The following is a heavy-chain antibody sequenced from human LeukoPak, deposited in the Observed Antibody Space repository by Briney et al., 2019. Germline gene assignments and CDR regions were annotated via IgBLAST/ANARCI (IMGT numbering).Heavy chain of an antibody. CDR1: AGSIIGSF. CDR3: ARHSAPTISAFDY. V-gene: IGHV4-59*08. CDR2: VYYSGTT. J-gene: IGHJ4*02. Sequence: PSETLSLTCTVSAGSIIGSFWSWIPKPRGKGLEGIGYVYYSGTTVYDPSLKSRVTISVDTSKNMFSLKLTSVTAADTAFYYCARHSAPTISAFDYWGQGILVTVSS. D-gene: IGHD5-24*01.